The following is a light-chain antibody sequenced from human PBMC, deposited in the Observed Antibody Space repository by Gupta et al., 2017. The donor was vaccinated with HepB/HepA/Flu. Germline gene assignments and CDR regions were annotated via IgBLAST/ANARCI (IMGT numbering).Light chain of an antibody. CDR1: TSNIGSNY. CDR3: ASWDDSLSGWV. Sequence: QSVLTQPPSASGTPEQKVTISCSGSTSNIGSNYVYWYQQLPGTAPKLLLYRSDQRPSGVPDRFSGSKSGTSASLAISGLRSGDEADYYCASWDDSLSGWVFGGGTKVTVL. CDR2: RSD. V-gene: IGLV1-47*01. J-gene: IGLJ3*02.